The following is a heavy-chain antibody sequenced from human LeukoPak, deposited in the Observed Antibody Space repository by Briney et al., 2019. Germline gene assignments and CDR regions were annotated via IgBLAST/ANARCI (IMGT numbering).Heavy chain of an antibody. CDR3: ARDISSHSNHWLYGPDY. CDR1: GFTFSAYS. J-gene: IGHJ4*02. V-gene: IGHV3-30*10. Sequence: QTGGSLRLSCVASGFTFSAYSMHWVRQVPGKGLQWLAFISYNGGTEYHTDSVKGRFAISRDNSKNTLYMDLNNLRPDDTAVYYCARDISSHSNHWLYGPDYWGQGTLVTVSS. D-gene: IGHD2/OR15-2a*01. CDR2: ISYNGGTE.